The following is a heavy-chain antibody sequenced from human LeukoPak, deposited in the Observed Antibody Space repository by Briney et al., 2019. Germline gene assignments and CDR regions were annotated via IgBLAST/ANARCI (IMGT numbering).Heavy chain of an antibody. D-gene: IGHD5-24*01. CDR3: ARDGMATVTGQYYYYYYGMDV. J-gene: IGHJ6*02. Sequence: GGSLRLSCAASGFTVSSNYMSWVRQAPGKGLEWVSVIYSGGSTYYADSVKGRFTISRDNSKNTLYLQMNSLRAEDTAVYYCARDGMATVTGQYYYYYYGMDVWGQGTTVTVSS. CDR2: IYSGGST. V-gene: IGHV3-66*01. CDR1: GFTVSSNY.